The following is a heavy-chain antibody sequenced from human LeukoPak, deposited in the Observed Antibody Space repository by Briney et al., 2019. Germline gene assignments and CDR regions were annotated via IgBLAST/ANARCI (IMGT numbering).Heavy chain of an antibody. D-gene: IGHD6-19*01. Sequence: ASMKVSCKASGYTFTGYYMHWVRQAPGQGLEWMGRINPNSGGTNYAQKFQGRVTMTRDTSISTAYMELSRLRSDDTAVYYCARVKAVAGAYYFDYWGQGTLVTVSS. V-gene: IGHV1-2*06. CDR3: ARVKAVAGAYYFDY. CDR1: GYTFTGYY. CDR2: INPNSGGT. J-gene: IGHJ4*02.